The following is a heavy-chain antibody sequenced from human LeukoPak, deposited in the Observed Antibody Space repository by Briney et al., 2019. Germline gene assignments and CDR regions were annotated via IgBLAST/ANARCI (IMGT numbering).Heavy chain of an antibody. CDR2: IYYSGNT. CDR1: GGSISGSSYY. V-gene: IGHV4-39*07. Sequence: TSSETLSLTCTVSGGSISGSSYYWGWIRQPPGKGLEWIGSIYYSGNTYYNPSLKSRVTISVDTSKNQFSLKLSSVTAADTAVYYCAREHRVFGYYYDSSGYRYYGMDVWGQGTTVTVSS. J-gene: IGHJ6*02. CDR3: AREHRVFGYYYDSSGYRYYGMDV. D-gene: IGHD3-22*01.